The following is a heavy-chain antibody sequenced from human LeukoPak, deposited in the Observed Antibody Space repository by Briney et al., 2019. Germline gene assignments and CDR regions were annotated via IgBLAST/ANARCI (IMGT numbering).Heavy chain of an antibody. D-gene: IGHD2-15*01. V-gene: IGHV3-33*01. CDR2: IWYDGSKT. J-gene: IGHJ4*02. Sequence: PGRSLRLSCAASGFTFSTYGMHWVRQAPGKGLEWVAVIWYDGSKTYYADSVKGRFTISRDNSKNTLYLQMNSLRAEDTAVYYCARDLRRVVVAATDDYWGQGTLVTVSS. CDR1: GFTFSTYG. CDR3: ARDLRRVVVAATDDY.